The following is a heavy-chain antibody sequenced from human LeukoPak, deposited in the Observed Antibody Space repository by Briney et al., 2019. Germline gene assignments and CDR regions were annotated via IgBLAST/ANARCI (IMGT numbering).Heavy chain of an antibody. D-gene: IGHD6-19*01. CDR1: GGTFGSYA. J-gene: IGHJ4*02. V-gene: IGHV1-69*13. CDR3: ARARRSSGWYAADY. CDR2: IIPIFGTA. Sequence: ASVKVSCKASGGTFGSYAISWVRQAPGQGLEWMGGIIPIFGTASYAQKFQGRVTITADESTSTAYMELSSLRSEDTAVYYCARARRSSGWYAADYWGQGTLVTVSS.